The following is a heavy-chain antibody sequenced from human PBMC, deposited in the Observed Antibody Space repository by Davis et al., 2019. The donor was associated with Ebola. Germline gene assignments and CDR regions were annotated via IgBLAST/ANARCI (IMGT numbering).Heavy chain of an antibody. CDR1: GFTFSSYS. V-gene: IGHV3-48*02. D-gene: IGHD3-10*01. CDR2: ISSSSSTI. J-gene: IGHJ6*02. Sequence: GESLKISCAASGFTFSSYSMNWVRQAPGKGLEWVSYISSSSSTIYYADSVKGRFTISRDNAKNSLYLQMNSLRDEDTAVYYCARDALWFGELLYHYYGMDVWGQGTTVTVSS. CDR3: ARDALWFGELLYHYYGMDV.